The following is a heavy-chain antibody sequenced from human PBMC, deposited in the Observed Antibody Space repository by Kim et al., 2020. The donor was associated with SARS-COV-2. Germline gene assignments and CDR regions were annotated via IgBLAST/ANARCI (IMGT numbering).Heavy chain of an antibody. Sequence: GGSLRLSCAASGFTFSSYEMNWVRQAPGKGLEWVSYISSSGSTIYYADSVKGRFTISRDNAKNSLYLQMNSLRAEDTAVYYCAQYRIPMVRGASYGMDVWGQGTTVTVSS. CDR3: AQYRIPMVRGASYGMDV. CDR2: ISSSGSTI. J-gene: IGHJ6*02. D-gene: IGHD3-10*01. V-gene: IGHV3-48*03. CDR1: GFTFSSYE.